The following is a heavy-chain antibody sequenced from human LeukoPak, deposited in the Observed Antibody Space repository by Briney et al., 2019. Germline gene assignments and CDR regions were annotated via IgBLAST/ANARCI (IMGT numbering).Heavy chain of an antibody. CDR1: GFTFSSYA. V-gene: IGHV3-23*01. Sequence: HPGGSLRLSCAASGFTFSSYAMSWVRQAPGKGLEWVSAISGSGGSTYYADSVKGRFTISRDNSKNTLYLQMNSLRAEDTAVYYCAKDADIVVVVAATNWFDPWGQGTLVTVSS. D-gene: IGHD2-15*01. J-gene: IGHJ5*02. CDR3: AKDADIVVVVAATNWFDP. CDR2: ISGSGGST.